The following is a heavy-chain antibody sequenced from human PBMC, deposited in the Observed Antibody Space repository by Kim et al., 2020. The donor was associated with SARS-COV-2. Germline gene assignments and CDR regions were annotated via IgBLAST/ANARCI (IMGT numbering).Heavy chain of an antibody. CDR1: GFTFSSYW. CDR2: INSDGSST. Sequence: GGSLRLSCAASGFTFSSYWMHWVRQAPGKGLVWVSRINSDGSSTSYADSVKGRFTISRDNAKNTLYLQMNSLRAEDTAVYYCARAIARSALRRYFDLWGRGTLVTVSS. D-gene: IGHD2-15*01. J-gene: IGHJ2*01. CDR3: ARAIARSALRRYFDL. V-gene: IGHV3-74*01.